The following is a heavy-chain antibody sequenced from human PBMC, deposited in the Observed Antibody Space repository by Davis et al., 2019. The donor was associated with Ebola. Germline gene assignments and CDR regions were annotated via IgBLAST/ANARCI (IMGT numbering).Heavy chain of an antibody. CDR1: GGSISSSSYY. CDR3: ARLGYTVTKDD. V-gene: IGHV4-61*01. Sequence: GSLRLSCTVSGGSISSSSYYWSWIRQPPGKGLEWIGYIYYSGSTNYNPSLKSRVTISVDTSKNQFSLKLSSVTAADTAVYYCARLGYTVTKDDWGQGTLVTVSS. D-gene: IGHD4-17*01. J-gene: IGHJ4*02. CDR2: IYYSGST.